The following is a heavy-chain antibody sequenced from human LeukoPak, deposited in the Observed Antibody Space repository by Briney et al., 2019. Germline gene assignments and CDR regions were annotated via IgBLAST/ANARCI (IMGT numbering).Heavy chain of an antibody. CDR1: GYSFTSYW. V-gene: IGHV5-51*01. Sequence: GESLKISCKGSGYSFTSYWIGWVRQMPGRGLEWMGIIYPGDSNTRYSPSFQGQVTISADKSISTAYVQWNSLKASDTAMYYCARRVVVAGTNWFDPWGQGTLVTVSS. J-gene: IGHJ5*02. D-gene: IGHD6-19*01. CDR2: IYPGDSNT. CDR3: ARRVVVAGTNWFDP.